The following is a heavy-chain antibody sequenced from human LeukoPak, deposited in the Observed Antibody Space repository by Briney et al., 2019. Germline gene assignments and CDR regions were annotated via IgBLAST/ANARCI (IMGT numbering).Heavy chain of an antibody. Sequence: GGSQRLSCAASGFTFSSYAMSWVRQAPGKGLEWVSAISGSGGSTYYADSVKGRFTISRDNSKNTLYLQMNSLRAEDTAVYYCARDYYYYDSSGYLYPEYFQHWGQGTLVTVSS. CDR3: ARDYYYYDSSGYLYPEYFQH. CDR2: ISGSGGST. D-gene: IGHD3-22*01. V-gene: IGHV3-23*01. CDR1: GFTFSSYA. J-gene: IGHJ1*01.